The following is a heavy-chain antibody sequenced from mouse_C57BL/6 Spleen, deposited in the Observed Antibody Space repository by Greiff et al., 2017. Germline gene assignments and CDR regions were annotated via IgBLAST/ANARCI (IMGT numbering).Heavy chain of an antibody. CDR2: IYPGNSDT. V-gene: IGHV1-5*01. Sequence: VQLKQSGTVLARPGASVKMSCKTSGYTFTSYWMHWVKQRPGQGLEWIGAIYPGNSDTSYNQKFKGKAKLTAVTSASTAYMELSSLTNEDSAVYYCSNHYYYGSREYYAMDYWGQGTSVTVSS. D-gene: IGHD1-1*01. CDR1: GYTFTSYW. CDR3: SNHYYYGSREYYAMDY. J-gene: IGHJ4*01.